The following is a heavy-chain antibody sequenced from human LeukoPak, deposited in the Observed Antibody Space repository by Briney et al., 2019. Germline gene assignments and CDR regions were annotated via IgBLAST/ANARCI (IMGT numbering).Heavy chain of an antibody. V-gene: IGHV3-23*01. D-gene: IGHD3-22*01. Sequence: GGSLRLSCAASGFTFSSYAMSWVRQAPGKGLEWVSAISGSGGSTYYADSVKGRFTIPRDNSRNTVYLQMNSLRAEDTAVYYCAKFQYDSSGYYSWGYYYYYYMDVWGKRTTV. CDR3: AKFQYDSSGYYSWGYYYYYYMDV. CDR1: GFTFSSYA. J-gene: IGHJ6*03. CDR2: ISGSGGST.